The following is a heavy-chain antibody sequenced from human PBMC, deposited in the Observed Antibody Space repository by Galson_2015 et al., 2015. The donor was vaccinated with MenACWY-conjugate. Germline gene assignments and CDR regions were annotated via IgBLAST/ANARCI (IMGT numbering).Heavy chain of an antibody. CDR3: ARAGSYRFEI. Sequence: SLRLSCAASGFTFSSYWLHWVRHAPGKGLVWVSRINTDGTTTNYADFVEGRFTISRDNGKNTAFLQMNSLRAEDTAVYYCARAGSYRFEIWGQGTMVTVSP. J-gene: IGHJ3*02. D-gene: IGHD3-10*01. V-gene: IGHV3-74*01. CDR2: INTDGTTT. CDR1: GFTFSSYW.